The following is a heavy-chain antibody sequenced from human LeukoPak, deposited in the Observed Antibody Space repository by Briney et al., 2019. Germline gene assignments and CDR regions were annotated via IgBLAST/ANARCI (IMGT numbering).Heavy chain of an antibody. CDR3: ARVVVIATGRIWFDP. CDR2: MNPNNGNT. Sequence: ASVKVSCKASGYTFTSYDINWVRQATGQGLEWMGWMNPNNGNTGYAQKFQGRFTMTKNTSINTAYMELSSLRSEDTAIYYCARVVVIATGRIWFDPWGQGTLVTVSS. D-gene: IGHD2-21*01. J-gene: IGHJ5*02. V-gene: IGHV1-8*01. CDR1: GYTFTSYD.